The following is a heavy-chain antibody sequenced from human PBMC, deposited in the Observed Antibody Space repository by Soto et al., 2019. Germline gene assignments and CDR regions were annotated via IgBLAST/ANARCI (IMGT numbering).Heavy chain of an antibody. CDR2: IYYSGST. CDR3: ARAKLERRGVCNDY. V-gene: IGHV4-59*01. J-gene: IGHJ4*02. CDR1: GGSISSYY. D-gene: IGHD1-1*01. Sequence: SETLSLTCTVSGGSISSYYWSWIRQPPGKGLEWIGYIYYSGSTNYNPSLKSRVTISVDTSKNQFSLKLSSVTAADTAVYYCARAKLERRGVCNDYWGQGTLVTVSS.